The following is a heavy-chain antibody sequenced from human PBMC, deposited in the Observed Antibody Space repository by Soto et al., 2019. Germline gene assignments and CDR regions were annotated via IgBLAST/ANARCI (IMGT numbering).Heavy chain of an antibody. D-gene: IGHD3-3*01. Sequence: GESLKISCKGSGYSFTSYWIGWVRQMPGKGLEWMGIIYPGDSDTRYSPSFQGQVTISADKSISTAYLQWSSLKASDTAMYYCAIKLGNYDSWSGYFAPPPSFDYWAQGTLVTVSS. CDR2: IYPGDSDT. J-gene: IGHJ4*02. CDR1: GYSFTSYW. V-gene: IGHV5-51*01. CDR3: AIKLGNYDSWSGYFAPPPSFDY.